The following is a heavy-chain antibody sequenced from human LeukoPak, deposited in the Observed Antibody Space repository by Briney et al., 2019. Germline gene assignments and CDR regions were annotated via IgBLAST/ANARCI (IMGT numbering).Heavy chain of an antibody. J-gene: IGHJ4*02. CDR2: ISGDGVST. CDR3: ARESGKFDY. Sequence: PGGSLRLSCVAPGLPIGDFAMHWVRQAPGKGLEWVSLISGDGVSTFYADSVKGRFSISRDNSKNSLSLEMNSLRTEDTAMYYCARESGKFDYWGQGTLVAVSS. CDR1: GLPIGDFA. V-gene: IGHV3-43*02.